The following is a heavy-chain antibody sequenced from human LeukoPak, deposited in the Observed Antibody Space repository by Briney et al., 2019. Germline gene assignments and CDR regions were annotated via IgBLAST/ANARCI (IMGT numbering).Heavy chain of an antibody. D-gene: IGHD2-2*01. Sequence: ASVKVSCKASGYTFTGYYMHWVRQAPGQGLEWMGWINPNSGGTNYAQKFQGRVTMTRDTSISTAYMELSRLRSDDTAVYYCARDLPAAMPGPSWGQGTLVTVSS. V-gene: IGHV1-2*02. CDR1: GYTFTGYY. CDR2: INPNSGGT. J-gene: IGHJ5*02. CDR3: ARDLPAAMPGPS.